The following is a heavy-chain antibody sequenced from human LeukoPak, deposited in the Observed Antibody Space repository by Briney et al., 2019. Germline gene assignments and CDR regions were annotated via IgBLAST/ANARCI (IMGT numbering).Heavy chain of an antibody. Sequence: GGSLRLSCAASGFTFSSYAMNWVRQAPGKGLEWVSAISASGGNTYYADSVKGRFTISRDNSKNTLYLQMNSLRAGGTALYYCAKGASDWYIDYWGQGTLVTVSS. CDR3: AKGASDWYIDY. J-gene: IGHJ4*02. CDR2: ISASGGNT. V-gene: IGHV3-23*01. CDR1: GFTFSSYA. D-gene: IGHD6-19*01.